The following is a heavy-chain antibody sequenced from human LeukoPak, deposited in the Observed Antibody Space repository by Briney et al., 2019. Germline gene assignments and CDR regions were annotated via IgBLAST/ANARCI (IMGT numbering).Heavy chain of an antibody. D-gene: IGHD1-14*01. CDR2: INQGGSDK. V-gene: IGHV3-7*01. CDR3: TRDRSRAEDD. Sequence: GGSLRLSCAASGFTFSGHWMSWVRQALGKGLEWVGNINQGGSDKYYVDSVKGRSTISRDNANNLLYLQMNSLRGEDTAVYYCTRDRSRAEDDWGQGTLVTVSS. CDR1: GFTFSGHW. J-gene: IGHJ4*02.